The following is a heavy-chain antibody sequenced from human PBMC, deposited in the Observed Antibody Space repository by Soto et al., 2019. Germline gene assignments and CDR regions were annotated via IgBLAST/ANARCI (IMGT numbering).Heavy chain of an antibody. Sequence: PGGSLRLSCAASGFTFSSYAMHWVRQAPGKGLEWVAVISYDGSNKYYADSVKGRFTISRDNSKNTLYLQMNSLRAEDTAVYYCARDPHYYGSGIYYRNKYCYFDVIDVWGQGTTVTIYS. V-gene: IGHV3-30*17. CDR2: ISYDGSNK. D-gene: IGHD3-10*01. CDR1: GFTFSSYA. CDR3: ARDPHYYGSGIYYRNKYCYFDVIDV. J-gene: IGHJ6*01.